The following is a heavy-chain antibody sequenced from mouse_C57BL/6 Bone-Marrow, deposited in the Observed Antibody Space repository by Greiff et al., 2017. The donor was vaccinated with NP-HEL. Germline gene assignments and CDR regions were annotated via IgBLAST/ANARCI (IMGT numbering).Heavy chain of an antibody. CDR2: IDPENGDT. J-gene: IGHJ4*01. V-gene: IGHV14-4*01. CDR3: TLYYSNFMDY. CDR1: GFNIKDDY. Sequence: VHVKQSGAELVRPGASVKLSCTASGFNIKDDYMHWVKQRPEQGLEWIGWIDPENGDTEYASKFQGKATITADTSSNTAYLQLSSLTSEDTAVYYCTLYYSNFMDYWGQGTSVTVSS. D-gene: IGHD2-5*01.